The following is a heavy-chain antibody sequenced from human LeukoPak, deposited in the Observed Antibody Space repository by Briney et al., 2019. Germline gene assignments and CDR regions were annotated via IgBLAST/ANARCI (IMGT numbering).Heavy chain of an antibody. CDR2: IYYSGST. V-gene: IGHV4-59*01. J-gene: IGHJ4*02. Sequence: SETLSLTCTVSGGSISSYYWSWIRQPPGKGLEWIGYIYYSGSTNYNPSLKSRVTISVDTSKNQFSLKLSSVTAADTAVYYCARDGRGYSGYDLNYWGQGPLVTVSS. D-gene: IGHD5-12*01. CDR3: ARDGRGYSGYDLNY. CDR1: GGSISSYY.